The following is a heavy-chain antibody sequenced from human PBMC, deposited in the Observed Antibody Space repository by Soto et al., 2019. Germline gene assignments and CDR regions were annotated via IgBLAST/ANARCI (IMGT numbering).Heavy chain of an antibody. J-gene: IGHJ6*03. D-gene: IGHD1-26*01. V-gene: IGHV1-2*04. CDR1: GYTFTGYY. CDR3: ARDEGRGAVLYYMDV. CDR2: INPNSGGT. Sequence: ASVKVSCKASGYTFTGYYMHWVRQAPGQGLEWMGWINPNSGGTNYAQKFQGWVTMTRDTSISTAYMELSRLRSDDTAVYYCARDEGRGAVLYYMDVWGKGTTVTVSS.